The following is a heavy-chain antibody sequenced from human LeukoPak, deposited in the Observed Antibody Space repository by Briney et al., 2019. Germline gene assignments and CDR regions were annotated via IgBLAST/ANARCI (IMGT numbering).Heavy chain of an antibody. CDR3: ARGSRVYDRSGFHTWHDY. CDR1: GASINNYY. CDR2: IYSTGDT. D-gene: IGHD3-22*01. J-gene: IGHJ4*03. Sequence: SETLSLTCTVSGASINNYYWSWVRQPPLKGLEWIGYIYSTGDTSYNPSLESRVSISMDTSKNHFSLEITSVAAADTAVYYCARGSRVYDRSGFHTWHDYWGHGTLVTVSS. V-gene: IGHV4-59*01.